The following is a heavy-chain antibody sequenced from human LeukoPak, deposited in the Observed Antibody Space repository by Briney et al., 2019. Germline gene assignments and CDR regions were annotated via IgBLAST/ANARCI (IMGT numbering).Heavy chain of an antibody. CDR1: GYTFTSYA. D-gene: IGHD3-10*01. J-gene: IGHJ4*02. V-gene: IGHV1-3*01. CDR2: ITAGNGNT. Sequence: GASVKVSCKASGYTFTSYAMHWVRQAPGQRPEWMGWITAGNGNTKYSQNFQGRVTITRDTSASTAYMELSSLRSEDTAVYYCASLLGVRGVIRYYFDYWGQGTLVTVSS. CDR3: ASLLGVRGVIRYYFDY.